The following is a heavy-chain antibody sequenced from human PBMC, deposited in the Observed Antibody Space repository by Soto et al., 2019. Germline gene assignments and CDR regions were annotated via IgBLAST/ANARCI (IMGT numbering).Heavy chain of an antibody. J-gene: IGHJ4*02. D-gene: IGHD2-2*01. V-gene: IGHV1-69*12. CDR3: ARALGYCINNSCPSPH. CDR2: IIPIFGTA. Sequence: QVQLVQSGAEVKKPGSSVKVSCKASGGTFSSYAISWVRQAPGQGLEWMGGIIPIFGTANYAQKFQGRVTITADESTSTAYMELSRLRSEDTAVYYCARALGYCINNSCPSPHWGQGTLVTVSS. CDR1: GGTFSSYA.